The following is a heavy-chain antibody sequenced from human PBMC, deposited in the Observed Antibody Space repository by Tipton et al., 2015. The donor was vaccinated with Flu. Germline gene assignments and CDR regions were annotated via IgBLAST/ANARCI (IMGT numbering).Heavy chain of an antibody. J-gene: IGHJ4*02. CDR3: TRRGWI. V-gene: IGHV4-61*08. CDR1: GGSVSSGVYY. Sequence: TLSLTCTVSGGSVSSGVYYWSWIRQSPGKGLEWIGNLFDSGKVDYNPALSGRLTISIDPTKSQFSLRLRSVTAADTAVYYCTRRGWIWGQGTLVTVSS. CDR2: LFDSGKV. D-gene: IGHD5-12*01.